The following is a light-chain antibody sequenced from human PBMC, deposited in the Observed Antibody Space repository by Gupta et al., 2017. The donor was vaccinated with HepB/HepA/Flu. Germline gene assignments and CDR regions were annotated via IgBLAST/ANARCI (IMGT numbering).Light chain of an antibody. CDR2: GKN. Sequence: SSELTQVPAVSVALGQTVRITCQGDSLRSYYASWYQQKPGQAPVLVIYGKNNRPSGIPDRFSGPSSGNTASLTITGAQAEEEADYYCNSRDSSSNHYVFGTGTKVTVL. CDR3: NSRDSSSNHYV. V-gene: IGLV3-19*01. CDR1: SLRSYY. J-gene: IGLJ1*01.